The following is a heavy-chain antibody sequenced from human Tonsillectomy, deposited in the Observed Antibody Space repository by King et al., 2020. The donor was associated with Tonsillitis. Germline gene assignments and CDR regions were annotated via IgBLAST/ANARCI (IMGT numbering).Heavy chain of an antibody. V-gene: IGHV3-30*02. CDR3: AKDYYDLWSGSSFFDF. CDR2: IRYDGSHK. D-gene: IGHD3-3*01. J-gene: IGHJ4*02. CDR1: GFTFSSYG. Sequence: VQLVESGGGVVQPGGSLRLSCAASGFTFSSYGMHWVRQAPGTGLEWVAFIRYDGSHKYYVDSVKGRFTISRDNSKNTLYLQMNSLRTEDTAVYYCAKDYYDLWSGSSFFDFWGQGTLVTVSS.